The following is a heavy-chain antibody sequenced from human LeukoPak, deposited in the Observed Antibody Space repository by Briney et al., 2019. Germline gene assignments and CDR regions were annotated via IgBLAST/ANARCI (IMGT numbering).Heavy chain of an antibody. D-gene: IGHD2-8*01. J-gene: IGHJ6*02. V-gene: IGHV1-46*01. CDR3: AREDVVLVDAVRYYYYGMDV. CDR2: INPSGGST. CDR1: GYNFISYY. Sequence: ASVKVSCKASGYNFISYYMHWVGQAPGQGLEWMGIINPSGGSTSYAQKFQDRVTMTRDTSTSTVYMELSSLKSEDTAVYYCAREDVVLVDAVRYYYYGMDVWGQGTTVTVSS.